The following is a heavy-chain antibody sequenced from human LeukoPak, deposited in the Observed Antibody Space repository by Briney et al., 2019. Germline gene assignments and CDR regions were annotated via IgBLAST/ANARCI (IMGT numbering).Heavy chain of an antibody. D-gene: IGHD6-6*01. J-gene: IGHJ6*02. CDR1: GFSFSDYD. CDR2: LGTNGDA. CDR3: AREWRGIASHYHGMDV. Sequence: PGGSLRLSCVASGFSFSDYDMYWGCQAPGTGLGWVSVLGTNGDAYYLGSARGRFTISRENFKNSLYLQMNSLGIEDTAVYYCAREWRGIASHYHGMDVWGQGTTVTVSS. V-gene: IGHV3-13*01.